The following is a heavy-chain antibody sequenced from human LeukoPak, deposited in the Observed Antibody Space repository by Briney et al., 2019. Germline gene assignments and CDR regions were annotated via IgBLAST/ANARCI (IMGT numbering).Heavy chain of an antibody. CDR2: IYYSGST. CDR3: AREHGIAPAGSHSPCFDP. D-gene: IGHD6-13*01. V-gene: IGHV4-59*12. Sequence: SETLSLTCTVSGGSISSYYWSWIRQPPGKGLEWIGYIYYSGSTNYNPSLKSRVTISVDTSKNQSSLKLSSVTAADTAVYYCAREHGIAPAGSHSPCFDPWGQGTLVTVSS. CDR1: GGSISSYY. J-gene: IGHJ5*02.